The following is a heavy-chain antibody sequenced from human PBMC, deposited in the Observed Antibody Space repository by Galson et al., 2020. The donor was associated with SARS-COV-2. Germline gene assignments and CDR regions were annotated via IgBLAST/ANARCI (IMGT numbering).Heavy chain of an antibody. CDR2: ISAGSSYI. Sequence: GESLKISCAASGFPFISYSMNWVRQAPGKGLEWVSSISAGSSYIYYADSVKGRFTISRVNAKNSLYLQMNSLRADDTAVYYCVRVGGMATTPDRYFYYGLYVWGQGTTFTVSS. CDR1: GFPFISYS. D-gene: IGHD3-16*01. CDR3: VRVGGMATTPDRYFYYGLYV. V-gene: IGHV3-21*01. J-gene: IGHJ6*02.